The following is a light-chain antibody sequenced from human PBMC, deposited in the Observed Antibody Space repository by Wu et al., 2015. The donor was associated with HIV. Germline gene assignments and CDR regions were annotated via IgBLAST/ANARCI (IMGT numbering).Light chain of an antibody. J-gene: IGKJ1*01. CDR3: QQRYSWPWS. Sequence: EVVLTQSPGTLSLSPGERATLSCRASQIVSSSYLAWYQQKPGQAPRLLIYGASSRATGIPDRFSGSGSGTDFTATTDFTLTISRLEPEDFAVYYCQQRYSWPWSFGQGTRVEL. CDR2: GAS. CDR1: QIVSSSY. V-gene: IGKV3D-20*02.